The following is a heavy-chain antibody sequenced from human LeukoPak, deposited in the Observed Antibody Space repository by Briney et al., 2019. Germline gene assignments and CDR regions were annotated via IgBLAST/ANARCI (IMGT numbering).Heavy chain of an antibody. CDR3: ARSGVNYFSI. J-gene: IGHJ3*02. CDR1: GSMFTSYW. V-gene: IGHV5-51*01. CDR2: IYPGDSGT. D-gene: IGHD4-23*01. Sequence: PGESLQISCQGSGSMFTSYWIGWVRQLPGKGLEWMGIIYPGDSGTIYSPSFQGQVTISDDKSTSTANLQWSSLKASDTAMYYCARSGVNYFSIWGQGTMVTVSS.